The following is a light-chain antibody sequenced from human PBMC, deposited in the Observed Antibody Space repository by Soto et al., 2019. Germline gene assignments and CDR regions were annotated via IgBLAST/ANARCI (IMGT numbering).Light chain of an antibody. CDR1: QTISSW. Sequence: IQRTQSPASQSGAVGDRVTIACRGSQTISSWLAWYQQKPGKAPKLLIYKASTLKSGVPSRFSGSGSGTDFTLTLTSLQPDAFATYYCQHYNSYSEAFGQGTKVDI. V-gene: IGKV1-5*03. CDR2: KAS. CDR3: QHYNSYSEA. J-gene: IGKJ1*01.